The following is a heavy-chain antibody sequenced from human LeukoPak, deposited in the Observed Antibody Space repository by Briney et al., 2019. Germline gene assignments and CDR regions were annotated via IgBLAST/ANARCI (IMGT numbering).Heavy chain of an antibody. Sequence: ASVKVSCKASGYTFTSHYMHWVRQAPGQGLEWMGLINPTGGSTGYAQKFQGRVTMTRDMSTSTVYMELSSLRSEDTAVYYCARDPPGTSDGFDPWGQGTLVTVSS. J-gene: IGHJ5*02. CDR3: ARDPPGTSDGFDP. CDR1: GYTFTSHY. V-gene: IGHV1-46*01. D-gene: IGHD5-24*01. CDR2: INPTGGST.